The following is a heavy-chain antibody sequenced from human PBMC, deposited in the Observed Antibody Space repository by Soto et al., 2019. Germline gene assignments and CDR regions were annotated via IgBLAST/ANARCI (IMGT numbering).Heavy chain of an antibody. V-gene: IGHV3-30-3*01. D-gene: IGHD2-15*01. Sequence: LRLSCAASGFTFSSYAMHWVRQAPGKGLEWVAVISYDGSNKYYADSVKGRFTISRDNSKNTLYLQMNSLRAEDTAVYYCARDGKAASSTYYYYGMDVWGQGTTVTVSS. CDR1: GFTFSSYA. J-gene: IGHJ6*02. CDR3: ARDGKAASSTYYYYGMDV. CDR2: ISYDGSNK.